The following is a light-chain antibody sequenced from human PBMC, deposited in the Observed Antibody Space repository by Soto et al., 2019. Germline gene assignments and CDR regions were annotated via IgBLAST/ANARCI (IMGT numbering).Light chain of an antibody. Sequence: QSVLPQPASVSGSPGESITISCTGTGSDIGSYNYVSWYQHHPGKVPKFIIYDVTNRPSGVSDRFSGSKSGNTASLTISGLQAEDEPDYYCNSYTSASTYVFGTGTKVTVL. V-gene: IGLV2-14*03. CDR1: GSDIGSYNY. CDR3: NSYTSASTYV. CDR2: DVT. J-gene: IGLJ1*01.